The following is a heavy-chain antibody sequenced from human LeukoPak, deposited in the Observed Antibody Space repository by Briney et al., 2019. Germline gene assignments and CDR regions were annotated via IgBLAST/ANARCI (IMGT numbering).Heavy chain of an antibody. CDR3: ARSEDSGYDERYFDY. J-gene: IGHJ4*02. Sequence: SVTVSFTASGATFTIYAISWVRQAPGQGLEWMGRIIPILGIANYAQKFQGRVTITADKSTSTDYMELSSLRSEDTAVYYCARSEDSGYDERYFDYWGQGTLVTVS. CDR2: IIPILGIA. D-gene: IGHD5-12*01. V-gene: IGHV1-69*04. CDR1: GATFTIYA.